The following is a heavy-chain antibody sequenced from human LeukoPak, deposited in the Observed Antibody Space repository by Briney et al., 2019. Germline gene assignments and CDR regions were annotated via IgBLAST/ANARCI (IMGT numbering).Heavy chain of an antibody. CDR1: GFTFSSYS. Sequence: GGSLRLSCAASGFTFSSYSMNWVRQAPGKGLEWVSSISSSSSYIYYADSVKGRFTISRDNAKNSLYLQMNSLRAEDTAVYYCVRVSLLRAWPSLDYWGQGTLVTVSS. J-gene: IGHJ4*02. D-gene: IGHD5-12*01. CDR2: ISSSSSYI. CDR3: VRVSLLRAWPSLDY. V-gene: IGHV3-21*01.